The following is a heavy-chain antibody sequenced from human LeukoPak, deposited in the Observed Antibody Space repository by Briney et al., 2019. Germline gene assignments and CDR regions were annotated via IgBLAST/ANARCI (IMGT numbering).Heavy chain of an antibody. Sequence: GGSLRLSCAASGFTFSSYAMHWVRQAPGKGLEWVAVISYDGSNKYYADSVKGRFTISRDNSKNTLYLQMNSLRAEDTAVYYCARGMGATRNNWFDPWGQGTLVTVSS. CDR1: GFTFSSYA. V-gene: IGHV3-30*04. D-gene: IGHD1-26*01. CDR3: ARGMGATRNNWFDP. CDR2: ISYDGSNK. J-gene: IGHJ5*02.